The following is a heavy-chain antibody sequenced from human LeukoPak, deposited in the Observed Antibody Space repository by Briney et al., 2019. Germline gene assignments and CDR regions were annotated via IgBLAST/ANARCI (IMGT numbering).Heavy chain of an antibody. CDR2: IGKNQ. CDR3: AKGSNGDYDN. D-gene: IGHD4-17*01. CDR1: RFSLGNFV. Sequence: PGGSLRLSCRPSRFSLGNFVMSSVRQAPGKGLEWVATIGKNQYYADSVKGRFTISKDNSKNMMYLQMDSLGVDDTAIFYCAKGSNGDYDNWGQGTLVTVSS. V-gene: IGHV3-23*01. J-gene: IGHJ4*02.